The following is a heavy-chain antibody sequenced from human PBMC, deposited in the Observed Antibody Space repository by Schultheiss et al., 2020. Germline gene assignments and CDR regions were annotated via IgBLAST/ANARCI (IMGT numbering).Heavy chain of an antibody. V-gene: IGHV4-59*12. CDR3: AKDQYFDWLFGY. CDR1: GGSISSYY. Sequence: SQTLSLTCTVSGGSISSYYWSWIRQPPGKGLEWIGYIYYSGSTNYNPSLKSRVTISVDTSKNQFSLKLSSVTAADTAVYYCAKDQYFDWLFGYWGQGTLVTVSS. D-gene: IGHD3-9*01. CDR2: IYYSGST. J-gene: IGHJ4*02.